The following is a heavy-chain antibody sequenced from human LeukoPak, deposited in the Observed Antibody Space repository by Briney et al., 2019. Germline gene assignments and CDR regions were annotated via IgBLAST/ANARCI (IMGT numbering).Heavy chain of an antibody. J-gene: IGHJ4*02. V-gene: IGHV4-39*07. CDR2: IYYSGST. CDR1: GGSISSSSYY. Sequence: SETLSLTCTVSGGSISSSSYYWDWIRQPPGKGLEWIGSIYYSGSTYYNPSLQTRVTISVDTSKNQFSLKLSSVTAADTAVYYCARSRMPLWFGESKNPYSFDYWGQGTLVTVSS. CDR3: ARSRMPLWFGESKNPYSFDY. D-gene: IGHD3-10*01.